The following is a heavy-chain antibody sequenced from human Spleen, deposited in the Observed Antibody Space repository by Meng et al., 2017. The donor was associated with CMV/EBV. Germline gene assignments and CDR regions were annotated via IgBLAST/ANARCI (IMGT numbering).Heavy chain of an antibody. Sequence: SGTLSPTCTVSGASVSSISYFWGWIRQPTGKRLAWLGSSYYIGTTYYNPSLENPPTISVDTSKNQVSLNLRSVTAADTAVYFCALHTVAGFDSWGQGTLVTVSS. D-gene: IGHD6-19*01. V-gene: IGHV4-39*01. CDR2: SYYIGTT. CDR3: ALHTVAGFDS. CDR1: GASVSSISYF. J-gene: IGHJ4*02.